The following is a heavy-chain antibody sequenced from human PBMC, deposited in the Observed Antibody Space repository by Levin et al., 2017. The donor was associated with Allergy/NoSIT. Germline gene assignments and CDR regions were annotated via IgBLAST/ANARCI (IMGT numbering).Heavy chain of an antibody. CDR2: IRSKAYGGTT. J-gene: IGHJ3*02. V-gene: IGHV3-49*04. Sequence: GESLKISCTASGFTFGDYAMSWVRQAPGKGLEWVGFIRSKAYGGTTEYAASVKGRFTISRDDSKSIAYLQMNSLKTEDTAVYYCTRGFFDSSGYYFDDAFDIWGQGTMVTVSS. CDR3: TRGFFDSSGYYFDDAFDI. D-gene: IGHD3-22*01. CDR1: GFTFGDYA.